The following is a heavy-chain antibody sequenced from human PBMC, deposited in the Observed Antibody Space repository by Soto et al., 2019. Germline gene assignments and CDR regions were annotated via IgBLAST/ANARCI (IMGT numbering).Heavy chain of an antibody. CDR2: ISYGGST. V-gene: IGHV4-31*03. CDR3: SRGILV. D-gene: IGHD5-18*01. Sequence: QVQLQESGPGLVKPSQTLSLTCTVSGGSINSGGYCWSWIRQHPGKGLDWIGCISYGGSTSYNPSYKSGFTIAVDTYKNQFPLKLTSVTAADTAVYYCSRGILVWGQGALITVSS. J-gene: IGHJ4*02. CDR1: GGSINSGGYC.